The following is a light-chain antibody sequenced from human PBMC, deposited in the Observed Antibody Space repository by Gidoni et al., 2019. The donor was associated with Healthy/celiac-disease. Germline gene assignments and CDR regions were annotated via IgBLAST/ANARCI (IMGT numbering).Light chain of an antibody. V-gene: IGKV1-27*01. Sequence: DIQMTQSPSSLSASVVDRVTITCRASHGISNYLAWYQQKPGKVPKLLIYAASTLQSGVPSRFSGSGSGTDFTLTISSLQHEDVATYYCQKYNSAPWTFGQGTKVEIK. CDR3: QKYNSAPWT. J-gene: IGKJ1*01. CDR1: HGISNY. CDR2: AAS.